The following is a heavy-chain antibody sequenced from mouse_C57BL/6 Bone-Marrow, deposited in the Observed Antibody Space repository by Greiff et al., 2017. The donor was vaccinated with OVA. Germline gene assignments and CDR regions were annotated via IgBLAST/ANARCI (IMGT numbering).Heavy chain of an antibody. CDR2: INPYNGGT. V-gene: IGHV1-19*01. J-gene: IGHJ3*01. Sequence: EVQLQQSGPVLVKPGASVKMSCKASGYTFTDYYMNWVKQSHGKSLEWIGVINPYNGGTSYNQKFKGKATLTVDKSSSTAYMELNSLTSEDSAVYYCARGGLTFFAYWGQGTLVTVSA. D-gene: IGHD2-2*01. CDR3: ARGGLTFFAY. CDR1: GYTFTDYY.